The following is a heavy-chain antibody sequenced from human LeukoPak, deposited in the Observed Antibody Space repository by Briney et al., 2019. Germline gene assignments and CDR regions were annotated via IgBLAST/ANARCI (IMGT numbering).Heavy chain of an antibody. V-gene: IGHV3-30-3*01. CDR3: AREPGSGYYSSYFDY. J-gene: IGHJ4*02. D-gene: IGHD3-22*01. CDR1: GFTFSSYA. Sequence: PGGSLRLSCAASGFTFSSYAMHWVRQAPGKGLEWVAVISYDGSNKYYADSVKGRFTISRDNSKNTLYLQMNSLRAEDTAVYYCAREPGSGYYSSYFDYWGQGTLVTVSS. CDR2: ISYDGSNK.